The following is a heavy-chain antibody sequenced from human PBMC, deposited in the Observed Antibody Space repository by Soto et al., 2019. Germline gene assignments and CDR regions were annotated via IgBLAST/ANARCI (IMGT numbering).Heavy chain of an antibody. D-gene: IGHD6-25*01. Sequence: ASVKVSCKASGYTFTGYYMHWVRQAPGQGLEWMGWINPNSGGTNYAQKFQGRVTMTMDTSISPPYMELSRLRSDDTTVYYWALHETATSMPDLDSWGQGTLDTVSS. CDR3: ALHETATSMPDLDS. J-gene: IGHJ4*02. CDR1: GYTFTGYY. V-gene: IGHV1-2*02. CDR2: INPNSGGT.